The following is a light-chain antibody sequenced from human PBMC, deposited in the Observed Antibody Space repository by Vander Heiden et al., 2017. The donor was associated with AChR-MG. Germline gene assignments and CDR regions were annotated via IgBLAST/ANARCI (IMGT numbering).Light chain of an antibody. V-gene: IGLV2-11*01. CDR3: CSYAGNSWV. CDR2: DVT. Sequence: QSALTQPRSVSGSPGQSVTISCTGTSSDVGNYNYVSWYQWHPGKALKLMIYDVTKRPSGVPDRFSGSKSGNTASLSISGLQAEDEAEYYCCSYAGNSWVFGGGTKLTVL. CDR1: SSDVGNYNY. J-gene: IGLJ3*02.